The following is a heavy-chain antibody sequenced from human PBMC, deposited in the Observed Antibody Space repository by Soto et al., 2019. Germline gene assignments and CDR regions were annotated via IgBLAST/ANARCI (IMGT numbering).Heavy chain of an antibody. CDR2: IYYSGST. D-gene: IGHD3-22*01. V-gene: IGHV4-31*03. J-gene: IGHJ4*02. CDR1: GGSISSGGYY. CDR3: ARVWDSSGPNFDY. Sequence: QVQLQESGPGLVKPSQTLSLTCTVSGGSISSGGYYWSWIRQHPGKGLEWIGYIYYSGSTYYNSSLKSRVTISGDTSKNQFSLKLSSVTAADTAVYYCARVWDSSGPNFDYWGQGTLVTVSS.